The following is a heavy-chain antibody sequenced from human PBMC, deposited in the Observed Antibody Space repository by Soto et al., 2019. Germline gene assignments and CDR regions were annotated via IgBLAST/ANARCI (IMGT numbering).Heavy chain of an antibody. CDR2: ISAYNGNT. D-gene: IGHD3-16*01. CDR3: ARGGTPLDY. Sequence: QVQLVQSGAEVKKPGASVKVSCKTSGYTFTNFGLSWVRQAPGQGLEWMGWISAYNGNTNYAQNFQCMVNMTTDTSTSTAYMELRSLRSDDTAVYYCARGGTPLDYWGQGTLVTVSS. J-gene: IGHJ4*02. V-gene: IGHV1-18*01. CDR1: GYTFTNFG.